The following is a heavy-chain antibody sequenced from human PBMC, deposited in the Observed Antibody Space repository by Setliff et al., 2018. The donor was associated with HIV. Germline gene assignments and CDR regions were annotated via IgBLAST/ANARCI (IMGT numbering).Heavy chain of an antibody. CDR2: ISGSGDST. V-gene: IGHV3-23*01. Sequence: GGPLRLSCVASGFTVISKSMSWVRQAPGKGLEWVSGISGSGDSTYYAESVKGRFTISRDNSNNILYLQMNNLRGDDTALYYCAKHLGGYINSFFDYWPRGTLVTVSS. CDR3: AKHLGGYINSFFDY. CDR1: GFTVISKS. D-gene: IGHD1-26*01. J-gene: IGHJ4*02.